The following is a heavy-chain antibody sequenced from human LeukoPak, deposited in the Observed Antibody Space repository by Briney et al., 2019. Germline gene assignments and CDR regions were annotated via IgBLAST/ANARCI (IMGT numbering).Heavy chain of an antibody. D-gene: IGHD6-13*01. CDR3: ARQNIAAAGTNWFDP. Sequence: SETLSLTCTVSGGSISGSSYYWGWIRQPPGKGLEWIGSIYYSGSTYYNPSLKSRVTISVDTSKNQFSLKLSSVTAADTAVYYCARQNIAAAGTNWFDPWGQGTLVTVSS. V-gene: IGHV4-39*01. CDR1: GGSISGSSYY. CDR2: IYYSGST. J-gene: IGHJ5*02.